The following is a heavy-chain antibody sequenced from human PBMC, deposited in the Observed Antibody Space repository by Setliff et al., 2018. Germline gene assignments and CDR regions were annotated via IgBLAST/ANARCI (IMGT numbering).Heavy chain of an antibody. D-gene: IGHD6-13*01. V-gene: IGHV3-21*01. CDR3: AKEYSSTWVKAWFDP. CDR2: ISGSSSYI. J-gene: IGHJ5*02. Sequence: PGGSLRLSCAASGFTFSSNNMHWVRQAPGKGLEWVSCISGSSSYIYYADSVKGRFTISRDNAKNSLYLQMNSLRAEDTAVYYCAKEYSSTWVKAWFDPWGQGTLVTVSS. CDR1: GFTFSSNN.